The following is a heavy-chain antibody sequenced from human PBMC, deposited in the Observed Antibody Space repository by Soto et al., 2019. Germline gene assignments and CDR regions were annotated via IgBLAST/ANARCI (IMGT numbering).Heavy chain of an antibody. CDR2: IYYSGST. D-gene: IGHD1-1*01. V-gene: IGHV4-59*01. J-gene: IGHJ4*02. CDR3: ARGEYDPRSKLFDY. Sequence: SETLSLTCTVSGGSISSYYWSWIRQPPGKGLEWIGYIYYSGSTNYNPSLKSRVTISVDTSKNQFSLKLSSVTAADTAVYYCARGEYDPRSKLFDYWGQGTLVTVSS. CDR1: GGSISSYY.